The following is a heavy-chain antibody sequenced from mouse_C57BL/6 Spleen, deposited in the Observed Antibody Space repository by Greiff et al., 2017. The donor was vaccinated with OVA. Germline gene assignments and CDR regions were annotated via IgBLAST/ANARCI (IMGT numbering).Heavy chain of an antibody. CDR2: IYPGSGSA. Sequence: QVQLQQPGAEFVKPGASVKMSCKASGYTFTSYWITWVKQRPGQGLEWIGDIYPGSGSANYNEKFKGKATLTVDTSSSTAYMQLSSLTSEDSAVYFCAKNIDYGDYESVWGTGTTVTVSS. V-gene: IGHV1-55*01. CDR3: AKNIDYGDYESV. D-gene: IGHD2-13*01. J-gene: IGHJ1*03. CDR1: GYTFTSYW.